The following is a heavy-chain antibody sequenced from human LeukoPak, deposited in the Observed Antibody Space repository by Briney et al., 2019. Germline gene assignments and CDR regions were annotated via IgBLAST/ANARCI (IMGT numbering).Heavy chain of an antibody. Sequence: GGSLRLSCTASGFTFSSYAMSWVRQAPGKGLEWVSSISGSGGSTYYADSMKGRSTISRDNSKNTLYLQMNSLRAEDTAVYYCAKGTFYYDSSAFFDYWGQGTLVTVSS. D-gene: IGHD3-22*01. V-gene: IGHV3-23*01. J-gene: IGHJ4*02. CDR1: GFTFSSYA. CDR3: AKGTFYYDSSAFFDY. CDR2: ISGSGGST.